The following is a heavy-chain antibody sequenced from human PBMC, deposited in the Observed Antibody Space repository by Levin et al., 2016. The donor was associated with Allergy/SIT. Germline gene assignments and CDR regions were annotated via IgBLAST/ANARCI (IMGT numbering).Heavy chain of an antibody. D-gene: IGHD4/OR15-4a*01. Sequence: WIRQPPGKGLEWIGYIYYSGSTNYNPSLKSRVTISVDTSKNQFSLKLSSVTAADTAVYYCATTMGAFYYYMDVWGKGTTVTVSS. CDR3: ATTMGAFYYYMDV. V-gene: IGHV4-59*01. J-gene: IGHJ6*03. CDR2: IYYSGST.